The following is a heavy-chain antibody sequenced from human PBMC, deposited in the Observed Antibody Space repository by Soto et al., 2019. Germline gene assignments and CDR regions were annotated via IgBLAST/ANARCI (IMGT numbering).Heavy chain of an antibody. CDR1: GGSFSGYY. V-gene: IGHV4-34*01. CDR3: ARQEVPQWFTKGYYSMDV. CDR2: INHRGNT. D-gene: IGHD2-8*01. J-gene: IGHJ6*02. Sequence: SETLSLTCAVYGGSFSGYYWTWIRQPPGKRLEWIGEINHRGNTNYNPSLKSRVTISVDTSKNQFSLKLTSVTAADTAVYYCARQEVPQWFTKGYYSMDVWDQGTTVTVSS.